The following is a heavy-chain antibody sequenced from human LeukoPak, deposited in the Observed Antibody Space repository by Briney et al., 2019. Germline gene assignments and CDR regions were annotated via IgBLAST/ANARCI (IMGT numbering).Heavy chain of an antibody. Sequence: SVKVSCKASGGTFSSNAISWVRQAPGQGLEWMGGIIPIFGTANYAQKFQGRVTITADESTSTAYMELSSLRSEDTAVYYCARSSPTTAGIYFYYMDVWGTGTTVIISS. D-gene: IGHD1-14*01. V-gene: IGHV1-69*13. J-gene: IGHJ6*03. CDR2: IIPIFGTA. CDR3: ARSSPTTAGIYFYYMDV. CDR1: GGTFSSNA.